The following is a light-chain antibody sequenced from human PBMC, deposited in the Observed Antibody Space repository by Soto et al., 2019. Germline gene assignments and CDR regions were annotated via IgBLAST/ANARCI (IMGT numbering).Light chain of an antibody. Sequence: EIVFAPSTGILSLSPGERATLSWRGSLSVTSNFLAWYQQKPGQAPRLLIYGVSSRATGIPDRFSGSGSGTDFTLTISRLEPEDFAVYHCQQYGSSPPLSFGGGTKVDIK. CDR1: LSVTSNF. V-gene: IGKV3-20*01. CDR3: QQYGSSPPLS. CDR2: GVS. J-gene: IGKJ4*01.